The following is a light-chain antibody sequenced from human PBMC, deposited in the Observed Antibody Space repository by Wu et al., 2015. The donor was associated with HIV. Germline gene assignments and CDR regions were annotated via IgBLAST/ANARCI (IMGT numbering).Light chain of an antibody. CDR2: AAS. CDR1: QDISNS. J-gene: IGKJ1*01. CDR3: QQYYNTPLW. V-gene: IGKV1-NL1*01. Sequence: DIQMTQSPSSLSASVGDTVTITCRASQDISNSLAWYQQKPGKAPKLLLSAASSLEIGVPSRFSGSGSGTHYSLTISSLQPEDFATYYCQQYYNTPLWFGQGTKVEIK.